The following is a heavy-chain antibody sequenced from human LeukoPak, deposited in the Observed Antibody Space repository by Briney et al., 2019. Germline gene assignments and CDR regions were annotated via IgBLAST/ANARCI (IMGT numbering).Heavy chain of an antibody. J-gene: IGHJ4*02. CDR3: ARFYDTGWYGHFDY. V-gene: IGHV3-23*01. CDR2: ISGSGGST. D-gene: IGHD6-19*01. CDR1: GFTFSGFA. Sequence: GGSLRLSCAASGFTFSGFAMSWVRQAPGKGLEWISFISGSGGSTDYADSVKGRFTISRDNSKNTLYLQMNSLRAEDTAVYYCARFYDTGWYGHFDYWGQGALVAVSS.